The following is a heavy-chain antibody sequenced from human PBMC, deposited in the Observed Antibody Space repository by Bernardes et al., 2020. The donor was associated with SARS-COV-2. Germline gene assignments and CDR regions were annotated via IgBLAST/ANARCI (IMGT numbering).Heavy chain of an antibody. Sequence: GGSLRLSCAASGFTFSSYSMNWLRQAPGKGLEWVSYISSSSSTIYYADSVKGRFTISRDNAKNTLYLQMNSLRAEDTAVYYCARFKIAAGTTYYYYYYGMDVWGQGTTVTVSS. CDR3: ARFKIAAGTTYYYYYYGMDV. CDR2: ISSSSSTI. J-gene: IGHJ6*02. D-gene: IGHD6-13*01. CDR1: GFTFSSYS. V-gene: IGHV3-48*01.